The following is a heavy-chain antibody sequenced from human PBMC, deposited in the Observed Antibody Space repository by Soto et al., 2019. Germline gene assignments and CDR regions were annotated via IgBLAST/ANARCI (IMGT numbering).Heavy chain of an antibody. CDR2: INHSGST. V-gene: IGHV4-34*01. Sequence: QVQLQQWGAGLLKPSETLSLTCAVYGGSFSGYYWSWIRQPPGKGLEWIGEINHSGSTNYNPSLKSRVTISVDTSKNQFSLKLSSVTAADTAVYYCAGGRKRYYGMDVWGQGTTVTVSS. J-gene: IGHJ6*02. CDR3: AGGRKRYYGMDV. CDR1: GGSFSGYY.